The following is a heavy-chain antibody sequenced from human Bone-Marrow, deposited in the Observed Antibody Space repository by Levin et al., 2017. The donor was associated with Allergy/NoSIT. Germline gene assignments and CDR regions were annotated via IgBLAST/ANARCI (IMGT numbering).Heavy chain of an antibody. Sequence: SETLSLTCSVSGGSISNYYWSWIRQPPGKGLEWIGYIYYTGSTNYNPSLKSRVTISVDTSKNQFSLKMRSMTAADTAMYFCARDRVAIVSTTHYFYGMDVWGRGTTVTVSS. V-gene: IGHV4-59*08. CDR3: ARDRVAIVSTTHYFYGMDV. CDR1: GGSISNYY. D-gene: IGHD5-12*01. CDR2: IYYTGST. J-gene: IGHJ6*02.